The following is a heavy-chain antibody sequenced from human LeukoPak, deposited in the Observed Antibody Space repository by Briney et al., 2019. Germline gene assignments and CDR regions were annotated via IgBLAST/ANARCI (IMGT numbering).Heavy chain of an antibody. V-gene: IGHV3-64D*09. Sequence: GGSLRLSCSASGFPFSSYAMHWVRQAPGKGLEYVSAISDSGGSTYYADSVKGRFTISRDSSKNTLYLQMSSLRAEDTAVYFCVRGYSFGPYGMDVWGQGTTVTVSS. D-gene: IGHD2-15*01. CDR3: VRGYSFGPYGMDV. CDR2: ISDSGGST. J-gene: IGHJ6*02. CDR1: GFPFSSYA.